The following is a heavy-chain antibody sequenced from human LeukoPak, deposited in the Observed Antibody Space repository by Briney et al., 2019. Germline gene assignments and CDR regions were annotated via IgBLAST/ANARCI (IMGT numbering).Heavy chain of an antibody. CDR2: INPNSGGT. J-gene: IGHJ3*02. Sequence: GASVKVSCKASGYTFTGYYMHWVRQAPGQGLEWMGRINPNSGGTNYAQKFQGRVTMTRDTSISTACMELSRLRSDDTAVYYCASVRDTTIKNDAFDIWGQGTMVTVSS. CDR3: ASVRDTTIKNDAFDI. CDR1: GYTFTGYY. D-gene: IGHD1-26*01. V-gene: IGHV1-2*06.